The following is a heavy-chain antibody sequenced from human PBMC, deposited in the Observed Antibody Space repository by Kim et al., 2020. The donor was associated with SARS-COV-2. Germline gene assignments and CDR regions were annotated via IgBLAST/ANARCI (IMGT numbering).Heavy chain of an antibody. CDR1: GGSISSYY. CDR2: IYYSGST. Sequence: SETLSLTCTVSGGSISSYYWSWIRQPPGKGLEWIGYIYYSGSTNYNPSLKSRVTISVDTSKNQFSLKLSSVTAADTAVYYCARLLRWVDGDYDGSYFDYWGQGTLVTVSS. D-gene: IGHD4-17*01. CDR3: ARLLRWVDGDYDGSYFDY. J-gene: IGHJ4*02. V-gene: IGHV4-59*08.